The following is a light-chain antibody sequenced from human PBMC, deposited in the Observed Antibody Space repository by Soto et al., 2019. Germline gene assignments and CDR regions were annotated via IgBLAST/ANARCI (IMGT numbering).Light chain of an antibody. Sequence: DIQLTQSPSSLSASVGDRVTITCRASQSISRSLNWYQQKSGKAPKLLIYAASSLQSGVPSRFSGSGAGTDFTLTISSLQPDDCATYYWQQSYNTRPPFTFGPGTKVDF. CDR3: QQSYNTRPPFT. V-gene: IGKV1-39*01. CDR1: QSISRS. CDR2: AAS. J-gene: IGKJ3*01.